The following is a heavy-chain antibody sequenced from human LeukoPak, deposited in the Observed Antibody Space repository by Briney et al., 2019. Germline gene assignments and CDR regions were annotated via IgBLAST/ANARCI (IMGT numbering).Heavy chain of an antibody. CDR3: ARDCSTTNCYSGYLDN. CDR2: IKQDGSEK. D-gene: IGHD2-2*01. CDR1: GFTFSTYW. Sequence: GGSLRLSCAVSGFTFSTYWMSWVRQAPGKGLEWVANIKQDGSEKYYVDSARGRFTISRDNAENSLYLQMNSLRAEDTAVYYCARDCSTTNCYSGYLDNWGQGTLVTVSS. V-gene: IGHV3-7*01. J-gene: IGHJ4*02.